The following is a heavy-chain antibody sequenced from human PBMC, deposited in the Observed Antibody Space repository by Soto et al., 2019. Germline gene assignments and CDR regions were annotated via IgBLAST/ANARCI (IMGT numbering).Heavy chain of an antibody. V-gene: IGHV4-30-2*01. CDR1: GGSISSGGYS. CDR3: ARAYGGYADY. Sequence: SETLSLTCAVSGGSISSGGYSWSWIRQPPGKGLEWIGYIYHSGSTYYNPSLKSRVTISVDRSKNQFSLKLSSVTAADTAVYYCARAYGGYADYWGQGALGTVSS. D-gene: IGHD5-12*01. J-gene: IGHJ4*02. CDR2: IYHSGST.